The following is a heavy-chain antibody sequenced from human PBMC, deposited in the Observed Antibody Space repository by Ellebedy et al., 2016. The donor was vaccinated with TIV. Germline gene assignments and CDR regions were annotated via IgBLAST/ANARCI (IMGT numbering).Heavy chain of an antibody. CDR2: IYYSGST. CDR1: GGSISSYY. CDR3: ARDTRSGLVAD. V-gene: IGHV4-59*01. D-gene: IGHD2-15*01. J-gene: IGHJ4*02. Sequence: SETLSLTCTVSGGSISSYYWSWIRQHPGKGLEWIGYIYYSGSTNYNPSLKSRVTISVDTSKNQFSLKLSSVTAADTAVYSCARDTRSGLVADWGQGTLVTVSS.